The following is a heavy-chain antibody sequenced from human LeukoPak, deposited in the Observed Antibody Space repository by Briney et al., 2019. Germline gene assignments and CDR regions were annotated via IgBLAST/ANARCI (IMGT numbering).Heavy chain of an antibody. CDR3: ATKSMMPGTDAYYYYGMDV. V-gene: IGHV3-7*03. Sequence: PGGSLRLSCVASGFTFGKYWMSWVRQAPGKGLEWVANIKLDGSEKNYVDSVKGRFTISRDNTKNSLYLQMNSLRAEDTAVYYCATKSMMPGTDAYYYYGMDVWGQGTTATVSS. J-gene: IGHJ6*02. CDR1: GFTFGKYW. D-gene: IGHD1-1*01. CDR2: IKLDGSEK.